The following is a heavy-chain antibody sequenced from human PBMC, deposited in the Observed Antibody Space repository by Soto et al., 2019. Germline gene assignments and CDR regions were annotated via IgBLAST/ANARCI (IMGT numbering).Heavy chain of an antibody. D-gene: IGHD3-3*01. J-gene: IGHJ4*02. V-gene: IGHV1-69*13. Sequence: SVKVSCKASGGTFSSYAISWVRQAPGQGLEWMGGIIPIFGTANYAQKFQGRVTITADESTSTAYMELSSLRSEDTAVYYCARGTIFGVVTEITDYWGQGTLVTVSS. CDR3: ARGTIFGVVTEITDY. CDR2: IIPIFGTA. CDR1: GGTFSSYA.